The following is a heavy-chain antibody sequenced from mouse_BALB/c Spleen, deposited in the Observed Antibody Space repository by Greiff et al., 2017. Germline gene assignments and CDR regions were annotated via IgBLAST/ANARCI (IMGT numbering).Heavy chain of an antibody. Sequence: EVKLVESGGGLVQPGGSRKLSCAASGFTFSSFGMHWVRQAPEKGLEWVAYISSGSSTIYYADTVKGRFTISRDNPKNTLFLQMTSLRSEDTAMYYCARWYDGYHYAMDYWGQGTSVTVSS. CDR1: GFTFSSFG. CDR2: ISSGSSTI. J-gene: IGHJ4*01. CDR3: ARWYDGYHYAMDY. V-gene: IGHV5-17*02. D-gene: IGHD2-3*01.